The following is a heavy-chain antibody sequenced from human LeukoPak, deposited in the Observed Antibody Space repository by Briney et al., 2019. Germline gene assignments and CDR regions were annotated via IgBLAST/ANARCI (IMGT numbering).Heavy chain of an antibody. CDR3: ATTYYYDSSVDD. J-gene: IGHJ4*02. D-gene: IGHD3-22*01. V-gene: IGHV3-74*01. CDR2: INSDGSST. Sequence: GWSLRLSCAASGFTFSSYWMHWVRQAPGKGLVWVSRINSDGSSTSYADSVKGRFTISRDNAKNTLYLQMNSLRAEDTAVYYCATTYYYDSSVDDWGQGTLVTVSS. CDR1: GFTFSSYW.